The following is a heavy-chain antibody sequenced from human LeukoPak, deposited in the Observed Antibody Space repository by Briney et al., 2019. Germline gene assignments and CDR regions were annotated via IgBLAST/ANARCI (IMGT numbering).Heavy chain of an antibody. CDR1: GYTFTSYG. J-gene: IGHJ4*02. V-gene: IGHV1-18*01. Sequence: ASVKVSCKASGYTFTSYGISWVRQAPGQGLEWMGWISAYNGNTNYAQKLQGRVTMTTDTSTSTAYMELRSLRSDDTAVYYCARTGSGSYYAGRPSAYYFDYWGQGTLVTVSS. CDR2: ISAYNGNT. D-gene: IGHD1-26*01. CDR3: ARTGSGSYYAGRPSAYYFDY.